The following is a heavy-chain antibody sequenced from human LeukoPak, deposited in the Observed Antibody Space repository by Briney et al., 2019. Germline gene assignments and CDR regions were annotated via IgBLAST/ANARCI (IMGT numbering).Heavy chain of an antibody. J-gene: IGHJ4*02. D-gene: IGHD3-22*01. CDR1: GGSFSGYY. CDR2: INHSGNT. CDR3: ARLANDTSDDY. Sequence: KSAETLSLTCAVYGGSFSGYYWSWIRQPPRKGLEWIGEINHSGNTKYNPSLKSRVTISVDTSKNQFSLKLSSVTAADTAVYYCARLANDTSDDYWGQGTMVTVSS. V-gene: IGHV4-34*01.